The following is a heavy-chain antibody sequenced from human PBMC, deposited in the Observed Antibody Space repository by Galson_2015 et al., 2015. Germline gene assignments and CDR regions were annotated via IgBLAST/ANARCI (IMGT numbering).Heavy chain of an antibody. CDR2: INAGNGDT. V-gene: IGHV1-3*01. CDR1: GYTFTSYA. CDR3: ARDGRDYSNYGFGVPSYYSGMDV. D-gene: IGHD4-11*01. J-gene: IGHJ6*02. Sequence: SVKVSCKASGYTFTSYAMHWVRQAPGQGLEWMGWINAGNGDTKYSQKFQGRVTITRDTSASTAYMELSSLRSEDTAVYYCARDGRDYSNYGFGVPSYYSGMDVWGHGTPVTVSS.